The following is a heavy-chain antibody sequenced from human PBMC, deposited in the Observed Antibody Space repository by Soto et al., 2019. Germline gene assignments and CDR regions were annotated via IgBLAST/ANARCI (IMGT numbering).Heavy chain of an antibody. CDR1: GFTFSTYG. V-gene: IGHV3-30*18. D-gene: IGHD6-13*01. CDR2: ISYDGSNK. CDR3: AKGFSYSVIDY. Sequence: QVQLVESGGGVVQPGRSLRLSCAASGFTFSTYGMHWVRQAPGKGLEWVAVISYDGSNKYYADSVKGRFTIPRDNSKYTLYLQMSSLRAEDTAVYYCAKGFSYSVIDYWGLGTLVTVSS. J-gene: IGHJ4*02.